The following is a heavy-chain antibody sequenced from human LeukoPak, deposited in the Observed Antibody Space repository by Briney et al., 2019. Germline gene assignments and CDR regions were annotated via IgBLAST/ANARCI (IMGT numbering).Heavy chain of an antibody. CDR1: GYTFTSYY. Sequence: ASVKVSCKASGYTFTSYYMHWVRQAPGQGLEWMGWISAYNGNTNYAQKLQGRVTMTTDTSTSTAYMELRSLRSDDTAVCYCARDAYGGTPGGDYWGQGTLVTVSS. CDR2: ISAYNGNT. CDR3: ARDAYGGTPGGDY. V-gene: IGHV1-18*04. J-gene: IGHJ4*02. D-gene: IGHD4-23*01.